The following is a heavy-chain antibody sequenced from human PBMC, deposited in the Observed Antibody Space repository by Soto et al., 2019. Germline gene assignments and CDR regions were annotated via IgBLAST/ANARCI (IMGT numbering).Heavy chain of an antibody. CDR2: INHSGST. J-gene: IGHJ4*02. CDR1: GGSFSGYY. CDR3: ARDDSVAESFDY. V-gene: IGHV4-34*01. Sequence: SDTLSLTCAVYGGSFSGYYWSWIRQPPGKGLEWIGEINHSGSTNYNPSLKSRVTISVDTSKNQFSLKLSSVTAADTAVYYCARDDSVAESFDYWGQGTLVTVSS. D-gene: IGHD3-3*01.